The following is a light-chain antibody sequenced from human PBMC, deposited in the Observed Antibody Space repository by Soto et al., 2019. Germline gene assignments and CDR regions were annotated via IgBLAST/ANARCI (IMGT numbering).Light chain of an antibody. CDR1: HSVDIY. Sequence: EVVLTQSPVTLALSPGVRATLSCRTSHSVDIYLAWYQQKPGQAPRLLIYDASNRATGIPARFSGSGSGTDFTLTISSLEPEDFAVYYCQQRKFWPPLTFGGGTKVELK. V-gene: IGKV3-11*01. J-gene: IGKJ4*01. CDR2: DAS. CDR3: QQRKFWPPLT.